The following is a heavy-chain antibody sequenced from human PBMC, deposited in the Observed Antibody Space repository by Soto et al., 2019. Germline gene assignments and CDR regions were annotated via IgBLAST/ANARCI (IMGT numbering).Heavy chain of an antibody. CDR1: GFTFSSYG. Sequence: WGSLRLSCAASGFTFSSYGMHWIRQAPGKGLEWVAVIWYDGSNKYYADSVKGRFTISRDNSKNTLYLQMNSLRAEDTAVYYCARDSLRIFHTSNWFDPWGQGTLVTVSS. CDR3: ARDSLRIFHTSNWFDP. V-gene: IGHV3-33*01. D-gene: IGHD2-15*01. CDR2: IWYDGSNK. J-gene: IGHJ5*02.